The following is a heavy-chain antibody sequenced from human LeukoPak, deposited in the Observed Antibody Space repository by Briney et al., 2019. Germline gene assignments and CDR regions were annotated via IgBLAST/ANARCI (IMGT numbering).Heavy chain of an antibody. Sequence: GASVKVSCKASGYTFTKYGVYWVRQAPGQGLEWMGWINTDTGNPMYAQGFTGRFVFSLDTSVSTTYLQISSLKPEDTAVYYCARGIGIGTVLMVHGNMDVWGKGTTVTVSS. V-gene: IGHV7-4-1*02. CDR2: INTDTGNP. CDR3: ARGIGIGTVLMVHGNMDV. D-gene: IGHD2-8*01. CDR1: GYTFTKYG. J-gene: IGHJ6*03.